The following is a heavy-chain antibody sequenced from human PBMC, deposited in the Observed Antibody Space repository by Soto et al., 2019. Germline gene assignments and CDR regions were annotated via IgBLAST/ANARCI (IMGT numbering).Heavy chain of an antibody. D-gene: IGHD6-6*01. V-gene: IGHV3-23*01. CDR3: AKDLWSFITSRVDDY. J-gene: IGHJ4*02. CDR2: ISGSGATT. Sequence: EVQLLESGGGLVQPGGSLRLSCAASGFTFSSYAMSWVRQAPGKGLEWVSAISGSGATTYYADSVKGRFTISRDNSKNTQYLQMNSLRAEDTAVYYCAKDLWSFITSRVDDYWGQGTLVTVSS. CDR1: GFTFSSYA.